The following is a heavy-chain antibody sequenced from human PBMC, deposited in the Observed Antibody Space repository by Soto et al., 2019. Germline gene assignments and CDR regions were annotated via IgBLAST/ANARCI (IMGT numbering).Heavy chain of an antibody. V-gene: IGHV4-59*01. Sequence: PSETLSLTCTVSGGSSSSYYWSWIRQPPGKGLEWIGYIYYSGSTNYNPSLKSRVTISVDTSKNQFSLKLSSVTAADPAVYYGARVKGGGRLLVLGGYFDYWGQGTLVTVSS. CDR2: IYYSGST. J-gene: IGHJ4*02. CDR1: GGSSSSYY. D-gene: IGHD6-13*01. CDR3: ARVKGGGRLLVLGGYFDY.